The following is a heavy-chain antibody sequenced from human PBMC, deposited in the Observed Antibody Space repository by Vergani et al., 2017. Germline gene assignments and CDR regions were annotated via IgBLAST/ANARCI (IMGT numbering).Heavy chain of an antibody. CDR3: AKGPSGDY. D-gene: IGHD6-25*01. CDR1: GFTFSSHA. J-gene: IGHJ4*02. V-gene: IGHV3-23*01. Sequence: EVQLLESGGGLVQPGGSLRLSCAASGFTFSSHAMSWVRQAPGKGLEWVSAISGSGDTTYYADSVKGRFTISRDNSKNTLYLQMNSLRADDTAVYYCAKGPSGDYWGQGTLVTVSS. CDR2: ISGSGDTT.